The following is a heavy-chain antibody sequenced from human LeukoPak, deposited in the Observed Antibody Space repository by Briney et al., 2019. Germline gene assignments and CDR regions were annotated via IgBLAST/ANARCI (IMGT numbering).Heavy chain of an antibody. CDR1: GYTFTGYY. V-gene: IGHV1-2*02. Sequence: GASVKVSCKASGYTFTGYYMHWVRQAPGQGLEWMGWINPNSGGTNYAQKFQGRVTMTRDTSISTAYMELSRLRSDDTAVYYCARLLRYCSSTSCRHANFDYWGQGTLVTVSS. D-gene: IGHD2-2*01. J-gene: IGHJ4*02. CDR3: ARLLRYCSSTSCRHANFDY. CDR2: INPNSGGT.